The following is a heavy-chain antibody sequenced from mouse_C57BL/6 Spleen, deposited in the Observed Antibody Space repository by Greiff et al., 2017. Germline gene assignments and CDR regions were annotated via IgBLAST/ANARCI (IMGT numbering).Heavy chain of an antibody. CDR3: TRRGVYYGNGDALDY. D-gene: IGHD2-1*01. CDR1: GYAFSSYW. Sequence: VKLMESGAELVKPGASVKISCKASGYAFSSYWMNWVKQRPGKGLEWIGQIYPGDGDTNYNGKFKGKATLTADKSSSTAYMQLSSLTSEDSAVYFCTRRGVYYGNGDALDYWGQGTSVTFST. V-gene: IGHV1-80*01. J-gene: IGHJ4*01. CDR2: IYPGDGDT.